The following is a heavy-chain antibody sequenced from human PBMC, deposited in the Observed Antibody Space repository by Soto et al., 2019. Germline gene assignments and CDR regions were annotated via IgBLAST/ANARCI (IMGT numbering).Heavy chain of an antibody. J-gene: IGHJ6*02. Sequence: SETLSLTCTVSGGSISSGGYYWSWIRQHPGKGLEWIGYIYYSGSTYYNPSLKSRVTISVDTSKNQFSLKLSSVTAADTAVYYCARRLYYDSSGFEGGGMDVWGQGTKVTVSS. V-gene: IGHV4-31*03. CDR3: ARRLYYDSSGFEGGGMDV. CDR1: GGSISSGGYY. CDR2: IYYSGST. D-gene: IGHD3-22*01.